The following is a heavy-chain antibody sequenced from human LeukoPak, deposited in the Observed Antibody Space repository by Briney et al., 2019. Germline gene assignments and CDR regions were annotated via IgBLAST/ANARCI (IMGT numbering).Heavy chain of an antibody. J-gene: IGHJ4*02. CDR3: ARRSKSSAIWYYFDY. CDR1: GFSFSSYG. Sequence: PGGSLRLSCAASGFSFSSYGINWVRQAPGKGLEWVSGISGSGDITYYADSVKGRFTISRDNSRNTLYLQMNSLRVEDTAVYYCARRSKSSAIWYYFDYWGQGTLVTVSS. CDR2: ISGSGDIT. D-gene: IGHD6-25*01. V-gene: IGHV3-23*01.